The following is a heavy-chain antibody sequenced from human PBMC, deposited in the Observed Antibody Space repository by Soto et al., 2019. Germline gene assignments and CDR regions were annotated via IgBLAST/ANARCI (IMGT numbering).Heavy chain of an antibody. V-gene: IGHV2-5*02. CDR1: GFSLSTHGVG. CDR3: AHSLIPNWGSRGAFDY. Sequence: ITLKESGPTLVKPTQTLTLTCTFSGFSLSTHGVGVGWIRQPPGKALEWLALIYWDDDTRYSPSLKSRLTITKDTSKNQVVLTMTNMDPVDTATYYCAHSLIPNWGSRGAFDYWGQGTLVTVSS. J-gene: IGHJ4*02. CDR2: IYWDDDT. D-gene: IGHD7-27*01.